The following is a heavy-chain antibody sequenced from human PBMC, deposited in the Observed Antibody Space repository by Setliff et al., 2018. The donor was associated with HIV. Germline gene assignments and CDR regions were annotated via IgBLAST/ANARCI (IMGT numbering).Heavy chain of an antibody. CDR1: GYTFTGYY. J-gene: IGHJ2*01. CDR2: INPNSGGT. CDR3: ARGPSARSSGWYGGGDL. V-gene: IGHV1-2*06. Sequence: ASVKVSCKASGYTFTGYYMHWVRQAPGQGLEWMGRINPNSGGTNYAQKFQGRVTMTRDTSISTAYMELSRLRSDDTAVYYCARGPSARSSGWYGGGDLWGRGTLVTVSS. D-gene: IGHD6-19*01.